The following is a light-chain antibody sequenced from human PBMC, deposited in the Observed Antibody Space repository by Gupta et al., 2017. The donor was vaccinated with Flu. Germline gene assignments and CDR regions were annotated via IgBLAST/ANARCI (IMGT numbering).Light chain of an antibody. J-gene: IGKJ4*01. V-gene: IGKV1-12*01. Sequence: GDRVTITCRASQGISSWLAWYQQKPGKAPKLLIYPASSLQSGVPARFSGSGSGTDFTLTISSLRPEDFATYFCQQANNFPPTFGGGTKVEI. CDR1: QGISSW. CDR3: QQANNFPPT. CDR2: PAS.